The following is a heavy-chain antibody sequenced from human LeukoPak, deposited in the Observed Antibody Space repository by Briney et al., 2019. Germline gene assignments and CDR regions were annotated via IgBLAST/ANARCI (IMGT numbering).Heavy chain of an antibody. V-gene: IGHV3-48*01. CDR2: ISRTSGTI. J-gene: IGHJ3*02. CDR1: GFTFSYYS. D-gene: IGHD5-18*01. Sequence: PGGSLRLSCTVSGFTFSYYSMTWVRQAPGKGLEWLSYISRTSGTIYIADSVKGRFTISRDNAKNSLYLQMSSLRVEDTAVYYCARDHATPDTAIITGASDMWGQGTMVTVSS. CDR3: ARDHATPDTAIITGASDM.